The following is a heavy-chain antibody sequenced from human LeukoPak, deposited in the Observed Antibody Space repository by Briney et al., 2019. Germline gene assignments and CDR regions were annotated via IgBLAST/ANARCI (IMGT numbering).Heavy chain of an antibody. D-gene: IGHD6-13*01. CDR1: GFTFSSYA. V-gene: IGHV3-64*01. J-gene: IGHJ4*02. Sequence: GGSLRLSCAASGFTFSSYAMHWVRQAPGKGLEYVSAISSNGGSTYYANSVKGRFTISRDNSKNTLYLQMGSLRAEDMAAYYCARGAAAGTRGWYYFDYWGQGTLVTVSS. CDR3: ARGAAAGTRGWYYFDY. CDR2: ISSNGGST.